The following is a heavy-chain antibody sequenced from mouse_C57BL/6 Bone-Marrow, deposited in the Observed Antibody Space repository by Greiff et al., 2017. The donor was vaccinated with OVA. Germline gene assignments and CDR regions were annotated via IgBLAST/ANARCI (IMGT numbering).Heavy chain of an antibody. CDR1: GYTFTSYW. V-gene: IGHV1-69*01. D-gene: IGHD2-2*01. CDR2: IDPSDSYT. J-gene: IGHJ4*01. Sequence: QVQLKQPGAELVMPGASVKLSCKASGYTFTSYWMHWVKQRPGQGLEWIGEIDPSDSYTNYNQKFKGKSTLTVDKSSSTAYMQLSSLTSEDSAVYYCARRGVYYGYDYAMDYWGQGTSVTVSS. CDR3: ARRGVYYGYDYAMDY.